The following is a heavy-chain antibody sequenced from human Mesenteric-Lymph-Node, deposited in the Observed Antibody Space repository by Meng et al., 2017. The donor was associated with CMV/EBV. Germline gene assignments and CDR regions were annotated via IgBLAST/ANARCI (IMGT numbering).Heavy chain of an antibody. V-gene: IGHV3-23*03. J-gene: IGHJ4*02. Sequence: GGSLRLSCAASGFTFSAHAMSWVRQAPGKGLEWVSLIYSGGRDTYYADSVKGRFTISRDNSKNTLYLQMNSMRAEDTAVYYCASLTIFGVVIIREPFDYWGQGTLVTVSS. CDR1: GFTFSAHA. CDR2: IYSGGRDT. CDR3: ASLTIFGVVIIREPFDY. D-gene: IGHD3-3*01.